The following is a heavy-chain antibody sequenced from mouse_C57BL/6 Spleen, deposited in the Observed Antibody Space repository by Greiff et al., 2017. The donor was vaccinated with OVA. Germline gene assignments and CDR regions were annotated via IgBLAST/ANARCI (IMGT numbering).Heavy chain of an antibody. D-gene: IGHD2-3*01. CDR3: ARDMYDGYQYYYAMDY. CDR1: GYSIPSGYY. V-gene: IGHV3-6*01. CDR2: ISYDGSN. Sequence: EVKLMESGPGLVKPSQSLSLTCSVTGYSIPSGYYWNWIRQFPGNKLEWMGYISYDGSNNYNPSLKNRISITRDTSKNQFFLKLNSVTTEDTATYYCARDMYDGYQYYYAMDYWGQGTSVTVSS. J-gene: IGHJ4*01.